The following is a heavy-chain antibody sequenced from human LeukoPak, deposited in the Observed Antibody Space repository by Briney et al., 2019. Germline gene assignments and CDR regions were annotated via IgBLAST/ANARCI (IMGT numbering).Heavy chain of an antibody. CDR1: NYSINSGYY. J-gene: IGHJ6*02. Sequence: SETLSLTCTVSNYSINSGYYWGWIRQPPGKGLEWIGSIYHSGFTYSNPSLASRLSMSIDASKNEFSLKLTSVTAADTAIYFCLRDKAGSFYGSGGYHVYYNGMDVWGQGTMVTVSS. D-gene: IGHD3-10*01. V-gene: IGHV4-38-2*02. CDR3: LRDKAGSFYGSGGYHVYYNGMDV. CDR2: IYHSGFT.